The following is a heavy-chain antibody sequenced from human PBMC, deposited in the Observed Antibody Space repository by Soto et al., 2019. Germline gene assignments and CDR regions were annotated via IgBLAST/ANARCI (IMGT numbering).Heavy chain of an antibody. J-gene: IGHJ4*02. D-gene: IGHD3-22*01. CDR3: AKDRYLDHDSRGYLFDN. CDR1: GFTFNIYA. Sequence: TGGSLRLSCAASGFTFNIYAMTWVRQAPGKGLEWVSAISRYGDITYYADSVEGRFSISRDSSKNTLYLQMNSLRAEDTAVYYCAKDRYLDHDSRGYLFDNWGQGTLVTVSS. V-gene: IGHV3-23*01. CDR2: ISRYGDIT.